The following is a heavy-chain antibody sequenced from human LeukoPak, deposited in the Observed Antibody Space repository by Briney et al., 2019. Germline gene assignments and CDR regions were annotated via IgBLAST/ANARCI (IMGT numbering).Heavy chain of an antibody. CDR3: ARDAGYSYGYGIDY. V-gene: IGHV3-11*05. CDR1: GLTFSDYY. CDR2: ISSSSSYT. D-gene: IGHD5-18*01. J-gene: IGHJ4*02. Sequence: GGSLRLSCAASGLTFSDYYMSWIRQAPGKGLEWVSYISSSSSYTNYADSVKGRFTISRDNAKNSLYLQMNSLRAEDTAVYYCARDAGYSYGYGIDYWGQGTLVTVSS.